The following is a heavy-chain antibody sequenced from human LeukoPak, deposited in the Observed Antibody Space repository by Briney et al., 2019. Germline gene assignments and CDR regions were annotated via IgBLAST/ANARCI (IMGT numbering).Heavy chain of an antibody. CDR2: INHSGST. D-gene: IGHD6-19*01. V-gene: IGHV4-34*01. J-gene: IGHJ6*02. CDR1: GGSFSGYY. Sequence: PSETLSLTCAVYGGSFSGYYWSWIRQPPGKGLEWIGEINHSGSTNYNPSLKSRVTISVDTSKNQFSLKLSSVTAADTAVYYCARDLRRSSSGWTVQYVWGQGTTVTVSS. CDR3: ARDLRRSSSGWTVQYV.